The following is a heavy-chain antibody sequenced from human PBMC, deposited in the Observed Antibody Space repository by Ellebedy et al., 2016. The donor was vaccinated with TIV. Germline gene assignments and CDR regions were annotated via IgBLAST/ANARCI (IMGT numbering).Heavy chain of an antibody. CDR3: VSRAGDFDY. CDR1: GFTFNDFA. V-gene: IGHV3-30*03. D-gene: IGHD3-16*01. Sequence: PGGSLRLSCAASGFTFNDFAMHWVRQAPGKGLEWVSFISSDGSIKNYADSVKGRFTISRYNSQNTLYLQMNSLRVDETAFYYCVSRAGDFDYWGQGSLVTVSS. J-gene: IGHJ4*02. CDR2: ISSDGSIK.